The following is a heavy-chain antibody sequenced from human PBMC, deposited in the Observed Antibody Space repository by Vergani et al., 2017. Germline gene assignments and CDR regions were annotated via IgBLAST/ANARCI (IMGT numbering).Heavy chain of an antibody. CDR3: ARLSPDYYDSRGREGDYFAY. CDR1: GYSISSGYY. D-gene: IGHD3-22*01. V-gene: IGHV4-38-2*01. Sequence: QVQLQESGPGLVKPSETLSLTCAVSGYSISSGYYWGWIRQPPGKGLEWIGSIYHSGSTYYNPSLKSRVTISVDTSKNQFSLKLSSVTAADTAVYYCARLSPDYYDSRGREGDYFAYWGQGTLVTVSS. J-gene: IGHJ4*02. CDR2: IYHSGST.